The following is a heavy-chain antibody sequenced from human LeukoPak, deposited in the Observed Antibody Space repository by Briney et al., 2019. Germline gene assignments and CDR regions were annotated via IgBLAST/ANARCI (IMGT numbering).Heavy chain of an antibody. J-gene: IGHJ4*02. CDR2: ITDSGRAT. Sequence: GGSLRLSCAAAGFSFSNYGMSWVRQAPRKGLEWVSAITDSGRATYYADYVKGRFIIPRDNSENTLYLQMHSLRDEDTAVYYCAKHLTGVKSSDYWGQGALVTVSS. CDR3: AKHLTGVKSSDY. CDR1: GFSFSNYG. D-gene: IGHD3-9*01. V-gene: IGHV3-23*01.